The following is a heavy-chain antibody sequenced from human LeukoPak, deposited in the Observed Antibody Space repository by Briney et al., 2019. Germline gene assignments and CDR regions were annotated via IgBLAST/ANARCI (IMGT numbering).Heavy chain of an antibody. D-gene: IGHD3-10*01. J-gene: IGHJ4*02. CDR2: IDYTGST. CDR3: ARERFGELQFDY. CDR1: GGSISRYY. V-gene: IGHV4-59*01. Sequence: PSETLSLTCTVSGGSISRYYWSWIRQPPGKGLEWIGYIDYTGSTKYNPSLKSRVTISIDTSNNQFSLKLSSVTAADTAVYYCARERFGELQFDYWGQGTLVTVSS.